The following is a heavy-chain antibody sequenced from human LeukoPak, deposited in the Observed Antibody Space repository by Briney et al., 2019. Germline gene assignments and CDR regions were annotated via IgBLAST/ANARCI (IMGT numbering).Heavy chain of an antibody. CDR3: ARAHYSSFDY. D-gene: IGHD3-22*01. CDR2: IKEDGSEK. CDR1: GFTFSRYG. Sequence: GGSLRLSCAASGFTFSRYGMHWVRQAPGKGLEGVANIKEDGSEKHYVDSVKGRFTISRDNAKNSLYLQSLYLQMNSLRAEDTAVYYCARAHYSSFDYWGQGTLVAVSS. V-gene: IGHV3-7*01. J-gene: IGHJ4*02.